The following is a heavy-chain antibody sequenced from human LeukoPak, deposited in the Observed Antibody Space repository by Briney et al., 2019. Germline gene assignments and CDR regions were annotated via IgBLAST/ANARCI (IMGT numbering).Heavy chain of an antibody. Sequence: PSETLSLTCTVSGYSISSGTYYWTWIRQPAGKGLEWIGRISTSGSTYYNPSLKSRVTISVDTSKNQFSLKVTSVTAADTAVYYCARHPGYYYYYMDVWGKGTTVTISS. CDR2: ISTSGST. CDR3: ARHPGYYYYYMDV. CDR1: GYSISSGTYY. J-gene: IGHJ6*03. V-gene: IGHV4-61*02.